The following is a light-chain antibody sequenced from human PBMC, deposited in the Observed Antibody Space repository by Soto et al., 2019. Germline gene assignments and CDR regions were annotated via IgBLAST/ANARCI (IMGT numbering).Light chain of an antibody. V-gene: IGKV1-12*01. CDR3: QQANSFPRT. CDR1: EGISSY. CDR2: AAS. Sequence: DIQMTQSPSSVSASVGDRVTITCRASEGISSYLAWYQQRPGSAPKLLIYAASSLQSGVPSRFSGSGSGTEFTLTITSLQPEDFAPYYCQQANSFPRTFGTGTKVDFK. J-gene: IGKJ3*01.